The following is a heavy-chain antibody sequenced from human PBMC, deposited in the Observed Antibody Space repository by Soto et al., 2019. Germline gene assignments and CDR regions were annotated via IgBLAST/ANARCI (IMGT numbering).Heavy chain of an antibody. J-gene: IGHJ5*02. Sequence: SETLSLTCTVSGGSITDYSWVWIRQPAGKGLEWIGRIFSSGSTNYNPSLKGRITMSVDTSKDQVSLKLSSVTAADTAIYYCARDSGLIAARPWYWFDPWGQGTLVTVSS. D-gene: IGHD6-6*01. V-gene: IGHV4-4*07. CDR2: IFSSGST. CDR1: GGSITDYS. CDR3: ARDSGLIAARPWYWFDP.